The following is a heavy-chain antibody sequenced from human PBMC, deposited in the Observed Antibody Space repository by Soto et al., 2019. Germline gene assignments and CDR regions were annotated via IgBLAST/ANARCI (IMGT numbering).Heavy chain of an antibody. CDR2: IDPSDSYT. J-gene: IGHJ4*02. CDR1: GYSFTSYW. V-gene: IGHV5-10-1*01. CDR3: ARQGGGYSYGWDYFDY. D-gene: IGHD5-18*01. Sequence: GESLKISCNGSGYSFTSYWISWVRQMPGKGLEWMGRIDPSDSYTNYSPSFQGHVTISADKSISTAYLQWSSLKASDTAMYYCARQGGGYSYGWDYFDYWGQGTLVTVSS.